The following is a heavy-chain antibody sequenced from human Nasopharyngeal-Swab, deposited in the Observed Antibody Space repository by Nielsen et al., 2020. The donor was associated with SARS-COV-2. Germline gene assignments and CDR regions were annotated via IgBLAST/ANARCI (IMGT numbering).Heavy chain of an antibody. CDR2: IGTGGTTR. D-gene: IGHD6-13*01. J-gene: IGHJ1*01. V-gene: IGHV3-11*04. Sequence: GESLKISCAASGFTFSDYYMTWIRQTPGKGLEWVACIGTGGTTRLYADSVKGRFTISRDNSKNSIYLQMDRLRVEDTAVYYCARESSAADYWGQGTLVTVSS. CDR3: ARESSAADY. CDR1: GFTFSDYY.